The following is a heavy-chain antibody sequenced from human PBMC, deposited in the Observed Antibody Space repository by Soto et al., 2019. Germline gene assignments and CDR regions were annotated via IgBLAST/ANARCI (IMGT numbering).Heavy chain of an antibody. Sequence: QAQLVESGGGVVQPGRSLRLSCEASGLTFSAYGMHWVRQAPGKGLEWVATISYDGIKKYFTDSVKGRFTISRDNSKSTLYLQMNSLRSEDTAVYYCAKASHCNKGRCVLGLIGDRAFDIWGQGTMVTVSS. CDR2: ISYDGIKK. V-gene: IGHV3-30*18. D-gene: IGHD2-8*01. CDR3: AKASHCNKGRCVLGLIGDRAFDI. CDR1: GLTFSAYG. J-gene: IGHJ3*02.